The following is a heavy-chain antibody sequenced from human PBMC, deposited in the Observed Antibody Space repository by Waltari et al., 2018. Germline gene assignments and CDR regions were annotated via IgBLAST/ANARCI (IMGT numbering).Heavy chain of an antibody. CDR3: AGAAPYYYGSGSPLNWFDP. D-gene: IGHD3-10*01. V-gene: IGHV3-23*01. CDR2: ISGSGGKK. J-gene: IGHJ5*02. Sequence: EVQLLESGGGLVQPGGSLRLSCAASGFTFSSYAMSWVRQAPGKGLEWVSAISGSGGKKDYADSVKGRFTITGDNSKNTLYLQMNSLRAEDTAVYYCAGAAPYYYGSGSPLNWFDPWGQGTLVTVSS. CDR1: GFTFSSYA.